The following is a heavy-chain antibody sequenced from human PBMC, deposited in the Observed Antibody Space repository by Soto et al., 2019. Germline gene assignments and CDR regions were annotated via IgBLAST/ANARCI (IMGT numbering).Heavy chain of an antibody. CDR2: IWYDGSNK. Sequence: QVQLVESGGGVVQPGRSLRLSCAASGFTFSSYGMHWVRQAPGKGLEWVAVIWYDGSNKYYADSVKGRFTISRDNSKNTLYLQMKSLRAEDTAVYYCARLTTMVREEAFDIWGQGTMVTVSS. J-gene: IGHJ3*02. V-gene: IGHV3-33*01. CDR3: ARLTTMVREEAFDI. D-gene: IGHD3-10*01. CDR1: GFTFSSYG.